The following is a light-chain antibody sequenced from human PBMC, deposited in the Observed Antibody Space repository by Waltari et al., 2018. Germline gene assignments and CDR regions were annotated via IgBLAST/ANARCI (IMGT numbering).Light chain of an antibody. CDR1: QSLLNRSNNKNY. CDR2: WAS. CDR3: QQYYSIPPWT. V-gene: IGKV4-1*01. Sequence: DIVMTQSPDSLAVSLGERATINCKSSQSLLNRSNNKNYLVWYQQKPGQSPKLLLYWASTRESGVPDRFSGSGSGTDFTLTISSLQAEDVAVYYCQQYYSIPPWTFGQGTKVEIK. J-gene: IGKJ1*01.